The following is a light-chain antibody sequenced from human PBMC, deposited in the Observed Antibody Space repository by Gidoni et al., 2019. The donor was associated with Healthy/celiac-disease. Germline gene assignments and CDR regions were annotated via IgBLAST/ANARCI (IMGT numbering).Light chain of an antibody. Sequence: DIQMTQSPSSLSASVGDRVTITCRASQSISNYLNWYQQKPGKAPKLLIYAASSLQSGVPSRFSGSGSGTDFTLTISSLQPEDFATYYCQQSYSTPPAFGHXTRLEIK. J-gene: IGKJ5*01. CDR3: QQSYSTPPA. V-gene: IGKV1-39*01. CDR1: QSISNY. CDR2: AAS.